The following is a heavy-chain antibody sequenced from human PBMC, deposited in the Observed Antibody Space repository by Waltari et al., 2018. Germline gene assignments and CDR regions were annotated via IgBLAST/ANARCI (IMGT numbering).Heavy chain of an antibody. CDR3: ARESSSSSWVRIDY. J-gene: IGHJ4*02. CDR2: IDHSGSS. Sequence: QVQLQQWGAGLLKPSETLSLPCAVYGGSFRGYSRSWIRQPPGKGLAWIGEIDHSGSSNYNPSLKSRVTISVDTSKNQFSLKLSSVTAADTAVYYCARESSSSSWVRIDYWGQGTLVTVSS. V-gene: IGHV4-34*01. D-gene: IGHD2-2*01. CDR1: GGSFRGYS.